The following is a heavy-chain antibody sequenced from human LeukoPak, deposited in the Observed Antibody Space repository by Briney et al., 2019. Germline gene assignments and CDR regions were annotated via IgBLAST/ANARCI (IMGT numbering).Heavy chain of an antibody. Sequence: ASVKVSCKASGGTFSSYAISWVRQAPGQGLEWMGGIIPIFGTANYAQKFQGRVTITADKSTSTAYMELRSLRSDDTAVYYCARVRYYDSSGYPDVWGKGTTVTVSS. D-gene: IGHD3-22*01. V-gene: IGHV1-69*06. CDR2: IIPIFGTA. CDR3: ARVRYYDSSGYPDV. CDR1: GGTFSSYA. J-gene: IGHJ6*04.